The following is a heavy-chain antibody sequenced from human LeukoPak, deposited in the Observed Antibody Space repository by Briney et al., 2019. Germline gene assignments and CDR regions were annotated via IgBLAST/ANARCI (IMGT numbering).Heavy chain of an antibody. CDR3: ARGYRTSTSCYFDY. J-gene: IGHJ4*02. CDR2: IDPSDSYT. CDR1: GYTFTNHW. D-gene: IGHD2-2*01. V-gene: IGHV5-10-1*01. Sequence: HGESLKISCKGSGYTFTNHWISWVRQMPGKGLEWMGKIDPSDSYTNYSPSFQGHVTISADKSISTAYLQWSSLKASDTAMYYCARGYRTSTSCYFDYWGQGTLVTVSS.